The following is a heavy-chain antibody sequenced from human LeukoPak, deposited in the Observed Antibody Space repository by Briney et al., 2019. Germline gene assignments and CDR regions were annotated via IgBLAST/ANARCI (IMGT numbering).Heavy chain of an antibody. Sequence: PGGSLRLSCAASGFTFSSYAMSWVRQAPGKGLEWVSAISGSGGSTYYADSVKGRFTISRDNSKNTLYLQMNSLRAEDTALYYCAKESGRYYGSGFCDYWGQGTLVTSPQ. CDR1: GFTFSSYA. CDR2: ISGSGGST. D-gene: IGHD3-10*01. CDR3: AKESGRYYGSGFCDY. J-gene: IGHJ4*02. V-gene: IGHV3-23*01.